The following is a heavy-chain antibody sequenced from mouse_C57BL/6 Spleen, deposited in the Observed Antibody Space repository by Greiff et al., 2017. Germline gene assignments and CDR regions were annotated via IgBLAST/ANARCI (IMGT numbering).Heavy chain of an antibody. CDR1: GYAFSSSW. CDR2: IYPGDGDT. V-gene: IGHV1-82*01. CDR3: APFITTVVIYYAMDY. D-gene: IGHD1-1*01. J-gene: IGHJ4*01. Sequence: VQLQQSGPELVKPGASVKISCKASGYAFSSSWMNWVKQRPGKGLEWIGRIYPGDGDTNYNGKFKGKATLTADKSSSTAYMQLSSLTSEDSAVYCCAPFITTVVIYYAMDYWGQGTSVTVSS.